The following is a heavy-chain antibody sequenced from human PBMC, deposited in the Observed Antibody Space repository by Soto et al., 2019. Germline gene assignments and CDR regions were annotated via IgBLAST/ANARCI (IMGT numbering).Heavy chain of an antibody. CDR3: ARVRYSSSWDYYYYGMDV. CDR2: INHSGST. J-gene: IGHJ6*02. D-gene: IGHD6-13*01. CDR1: GGSFSGYY. V-gene: IGHV4-34*01. Sequence: ASETLSLTCAVYGGSFSGYYWSWIRQPPGKGLEWIGEINHSGSTNYNPSLKSRVTISVDTSKNQFSLKLSSVTAADTAVYYCARVRYSSSWDYYYYGMDVWGQGTTVT.